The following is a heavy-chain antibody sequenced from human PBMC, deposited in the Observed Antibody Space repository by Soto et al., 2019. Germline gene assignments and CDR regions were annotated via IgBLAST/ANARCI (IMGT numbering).Heavy chain of an antibody. V-gene: IGHV4-31*03. CDR3: ATAYLDYDAFDI. Sequence: PSETLSLTCTVSGGSISSGGYYWSWIRQHPGKGLEWIGYIYYSGSTYYNPSLKSRVTISVDTSKNQFSLKLSSVTAADTAVYYCATAYLDYDAFDIWGQRTMVTVSS. J-gene: IGHJ3*02. D-gene: IGHD3-9*01. CDR1: GGSISSGGYY. CDR2: IYYSGST.